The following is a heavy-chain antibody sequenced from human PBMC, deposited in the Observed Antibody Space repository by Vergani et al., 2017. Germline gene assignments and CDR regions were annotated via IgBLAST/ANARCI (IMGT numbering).Heavy chain of an antibody. D-gene: IGHD4-17*01. CDR2: IRYVGSDK. CDR1: GFAFSTFG. CDR3: ARGMTTETTDLDGFDI. V-gene: IGHV3-30*02. J-gene: IGHJ3*02. Sequence: QVQLVESGGGVVQPGRSLSLSCAASGFAFSTFGMHWVRQAQGRGLEWVAFIRYVGSDKYYADSVKGRFTISRDDSKNTLHLQMNSLRPEDTAVYYCARGMTTETTDLDGFDIWGQGTMVSVSS.